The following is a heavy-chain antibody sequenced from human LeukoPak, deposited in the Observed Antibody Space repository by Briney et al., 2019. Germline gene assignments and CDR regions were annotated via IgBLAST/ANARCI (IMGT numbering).Heavy chain of an antibody. Sequence: PGGSLRLSXAASGFTFSSHAMSWVRQAPGKGLEWVSSISANGRSTYYADSVKGRFTISRDNSKNTLYLQMNSLRAEDTAVYYCAKDSGATPYYFDYWGQGTLVTVSS. V-gene: IGHV3-23*01. CDR2: ISANGRST. CDR3: AKDSGATPYYFDY. J-gene: IGHJ4*02. D-gene: IGHD5-12*01. CDR1: GFTFSSHA.